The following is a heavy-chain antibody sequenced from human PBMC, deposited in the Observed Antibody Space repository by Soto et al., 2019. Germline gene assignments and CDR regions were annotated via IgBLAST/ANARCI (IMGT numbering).Heavy chain of an antibody. CDR2: IYHSGST. CDR3: ARAGQQWPYFDY. CDR1: GGSISSSNYY. D-gene: IGHD6-19*01. J-gene: IGHJ4*02. Sequence: SETLSLTCTVSGGSISSSNYYWGWIRQPPGKGLEWIGTIYHSGSTNYNPSLKSRVTISVDKSKNQFSLKLSSVTAADTAVYYCARAGQQWPYFDYWGQGTLVTVSS. V-gene: IGHV4-39*07.